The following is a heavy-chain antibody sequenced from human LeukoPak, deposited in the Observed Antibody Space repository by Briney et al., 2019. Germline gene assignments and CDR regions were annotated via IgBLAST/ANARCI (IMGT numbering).Heavy chain of an antibody. J-gene: IGHJ4*02. CDR1: GFTFSSYW. CDR3: ARDSRLVNYFDY. V-gene: IGHV3-74*01. Sequence: GGSLRLSCAASGFTFSSYWMHWVRQAPGKGLVWVSRINSDGSSTNYADSVRGRFTISRDNAKNSPYLQMNSLRAEDTAVYFCARDSRLVNYFDYWGQGTLVTVSS. CDR2: INSDGSST. D-gene: IGHD1-26*01.